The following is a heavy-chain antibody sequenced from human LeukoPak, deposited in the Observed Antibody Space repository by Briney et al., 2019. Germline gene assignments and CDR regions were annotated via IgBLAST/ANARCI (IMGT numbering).Heavy chain of an antibody. J-gene: IGHJ3*02. D-gene: IGHD3-22*01. CDR1: GYTFTSYG. V-gene: IGHV1-18*01. CDR2: ISAYNGNT. CDR3: ARDRAATGDSSGYGAFDI. Sequence: ASVKVSCKASGYTFTSYGISWVRQAPGQGLEWMGWISAYNGNTNYAQELQGRVTMTTDTSTSTAYMELRSLRSDDTAVYYCARDRAATGDSSGYGAFDIWGQGTMVTVSS.